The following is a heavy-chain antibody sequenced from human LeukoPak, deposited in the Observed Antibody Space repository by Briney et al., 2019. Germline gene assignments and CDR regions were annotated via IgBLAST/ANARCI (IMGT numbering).Heavy chain of an antibody. J-gene: IGHJ5*02. D-gene: IGHD5-12*01. CDR3: ARGGDSGYVFDP. CDR1: GGTFSSHA. CDR2: IIPIFGTA. V-gene: IGHV1-69*13. Sequence: ASVKVSCKASGGTFSSHAISWVRQAPGQGLEWMGGIIPIFGTANYAQKFQGRVTITADESTSTAYMELSSLRSEDTAVYYCARGGDSGYVFDPWGQGTLVTVSS.